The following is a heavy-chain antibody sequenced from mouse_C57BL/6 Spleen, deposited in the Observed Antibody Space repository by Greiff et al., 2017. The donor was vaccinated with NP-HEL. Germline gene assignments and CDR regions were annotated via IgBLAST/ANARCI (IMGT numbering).Heavy chain of an antibody. V-gene: IGHV5-4*01. CDR2: ISDGGSYT. CDR1: GFTFSSYA. CDR3: ARDQLGLFAY. Sequence: EVKLVESGGGLVKPGGSLKLSCAASGFTFSSYAVSWVRQTPEKRLEWVATISDGGSYTYYPDNVKGRFTISRDNAKNNLYLQMSHLKSEDTAMYYCARDQLGLFAYWGQGTLVTVSA. J-gene: IGHJ3*01. D-gene: IGHD4-1*02.